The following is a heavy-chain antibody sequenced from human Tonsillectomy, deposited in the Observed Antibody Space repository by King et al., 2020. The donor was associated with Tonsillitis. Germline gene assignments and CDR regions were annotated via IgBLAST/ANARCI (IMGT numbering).Heavy chain of an antibody. CDR1: GFTFSNFW. Sequence: VQLVESGGGLVQPGGSLRLSCAASGFTFSNFWMSWVRQAPGKGLEWVSNIKEDGSEKYYVDFVKGRFTISRDNAKNSLYLQMDSLRAEDTAVYYCAVSGYWGQGILVTVSS. V-gene: IGHV3-7*01. CDR2: IKEDGSEK. D-gene: IGHD5/OR15-5a*01. CDR3: AVSGY. J-gene: IGHJ4*02.